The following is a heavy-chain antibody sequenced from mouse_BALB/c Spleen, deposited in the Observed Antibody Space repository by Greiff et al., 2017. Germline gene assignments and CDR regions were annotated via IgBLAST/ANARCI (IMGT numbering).Heavy chain of an antibody. CDR3: ARGGVLRSLFAY. CDR2: ISSGSSTI. Sequence: EVKLMESGGGLVQPGGSRKLSCAASGFTFSSFGMHWVRQAPEKGLEWVAYISSGSSTIYYADTVKGRFTISRDNPKNTLFLQMTSLRSEDTAMYYCARGGVLRSLFAYWGQGTLVTVSA. D-gene: IGHD1-1*01. J-gene: IGHJ3*01. CDR1: GFTFSSFG. V-gene: IGHV5-17*02.